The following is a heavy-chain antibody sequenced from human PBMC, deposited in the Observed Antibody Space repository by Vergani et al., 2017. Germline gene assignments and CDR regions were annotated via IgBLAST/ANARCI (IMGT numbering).Heavy chain of an antibody. CDR2: IYYSGST. J-gene: IGHJ6*02. CDR1: GGSISSYY. V-gene: IGHV4-59*01. D-gene: IGHD3-10*01. CDR3: ARVQRLLSSGGDYYYGMDV. Sequence: QVQLQESGPGLVKPSETLSLTCTVSGGSISSYYWSWIRQPPGKGLEWIGYIYYSGSTNYNPSLKSRVTISVDTSKNQFSLKLSSVTAADRAVYYCARVQRLLSSGGDYYYGMDVWGQGTTVTVSS.